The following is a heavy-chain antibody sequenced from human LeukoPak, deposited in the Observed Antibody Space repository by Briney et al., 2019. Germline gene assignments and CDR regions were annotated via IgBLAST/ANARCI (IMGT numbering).Heavy chain of an antibody. D-gene: IGHD5-18*01. J-gene: IGHJ4*02. CDR1: GFTVSSNY. CDR3: VRDLPQTGYSYDY. CDR2: FYSGGST. V-gene: IGHV3-66*01. Sequence: SGGSLRLSCAASGFTVSSNYMSWVRQAPGKGLECVSVFYSGGSTYYADSVEGRFTVSRDNAKSTPYLQMNTLRAEDTAVYYCVRDLPQTGYSYDYWGQGTLVTVSS.